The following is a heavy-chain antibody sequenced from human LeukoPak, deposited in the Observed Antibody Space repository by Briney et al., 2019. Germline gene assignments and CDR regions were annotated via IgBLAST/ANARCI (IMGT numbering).Heavy chain of an antibody. CDR2: VIPSFGRA. D-gene: IGHD3-10*01. CDR1: GGTFSSYA. Sequence: TVTVSCTASGGTFSSYAFSWSRQAPGQGLEWMGRVIPSFGRANYAQKFQGRVTITADKSTSTAYMELSSLRSEDTAVYYCARDTRITMVRGVIKSYYFDYWGQGTLVTVSS. CDR3: ARDTRITMVRGVIKSYYFDY. J-gene: IGHJ4*02. V-gene: IGHV1-69*04.